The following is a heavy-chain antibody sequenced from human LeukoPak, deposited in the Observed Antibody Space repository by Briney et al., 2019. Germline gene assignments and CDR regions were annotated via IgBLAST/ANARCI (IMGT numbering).Heavy chain of an antibody. CDR1: GFTFSDHG. V-gene: IGHV3-33*01. D-gene: IGHD3-16*02. J-gene: IGHJ3*02. CDR3: ARVNRGDAFDI. CDR2: IWYNGSKK. Sequence: PGGSLRLSCAASGFTFSDHGMHWVRQAPGKGLEWVAIIWYNGSKKYYAESVKGRFTISRDNSKNTLYLQMSSLRAEDTAVYYCARVNRGDAFDIWGQGTLVTVSS.